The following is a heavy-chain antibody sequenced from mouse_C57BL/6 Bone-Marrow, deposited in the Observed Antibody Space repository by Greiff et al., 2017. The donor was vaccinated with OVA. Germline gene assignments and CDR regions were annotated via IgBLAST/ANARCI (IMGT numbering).Heavy chain of an antibody. V-gene: IGHV1-55*01. CDR2: IYPGSGST. CDR1: GYTFTSYW. D-gene: IGHD1-1*01. CDR3: AREGPLYDGSSYGYFDY. Sequence: QVQLQQPGAELVKPGASVKMSCKASGYTFTSYWITWVKQRPGQGLEWIGDIYPGSGSTNYNEKFKSKATLTVDTSSSTAYMQLSSLTSEDSAVYYCAREGPLYDGSSYGYFDYWGQGTTLTVSS. J-gene: IGHJ2*01.